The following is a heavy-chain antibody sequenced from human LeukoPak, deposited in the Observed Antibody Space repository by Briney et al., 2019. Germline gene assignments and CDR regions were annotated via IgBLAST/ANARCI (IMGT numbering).Heavy chain of an antibody. D-gene: IGHD2-2*01. CDR1: GFTFSTYS. CDR2: ISSSSSYI. J-gene: IGHJ6*02. CDR3: AKAYCSSTSCPGFRYYYYGMDV. Sequence: PGGSLRLSCAASGFTFSTYSMNWVRQAPGKGLEWVSSISSSSSYIYYADSVKGRFTISRDNAKNSLYLQMNSLRAEDTALYYCAKAYCSSTSCPGFRYYYYGMDVWGQGTTVTVSS. V-gene: IGHV3-21*04.